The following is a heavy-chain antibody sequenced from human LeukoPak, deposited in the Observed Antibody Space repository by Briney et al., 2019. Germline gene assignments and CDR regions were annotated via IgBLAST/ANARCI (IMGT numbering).Heavy chain of an antibody. J-gene: IGHJ6*02. CDR2: IYYSGST. D-gene: IGHD1-26*01. CDR3: ARVIVGATTPLDPYYYYGMDV. Sequence: SETLSLTCAVSGGSISSYYWSWIRQPPGKGLEWIGYIYYSGSTNYNPSLKSRVTISVDTSKNQFSLKLSSVTAADTAVYYCARVIVGATTPLDPYYYYGMDVWGQGTTVTVSS. CDR1: GGSISSYY. V-gene: IGHV4-59*01.